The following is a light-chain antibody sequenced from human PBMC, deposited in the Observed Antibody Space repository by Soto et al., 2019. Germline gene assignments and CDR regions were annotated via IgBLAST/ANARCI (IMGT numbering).Light chain of an antibody. V-gene: IGKV3-11*01. CDR2: DTS. CDR1: QSVSRY. J-gene: IGKJ1*01. Sequence: EVMLTQSLATLSLYPGERATLSCRASQSVSRYLAWYQQRPGQAPRLLIYDTSDRVTGIPARFSGSGSGTEFTLTISSLEPEDFAVYYCQQRSSWPPTFGQGTKVDI. CDR3: QQRSSWPPT.